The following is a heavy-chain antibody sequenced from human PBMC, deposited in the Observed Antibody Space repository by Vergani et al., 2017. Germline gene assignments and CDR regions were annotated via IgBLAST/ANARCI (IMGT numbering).Heavy chain of an antibody. V-gene: IGHV5-51*03. J-gene: IGHJ5*02. Sequence: EVQLVQSGAEVKKPGESLKISCQGSGYSITNYWIAWVRQRPGKGLEWMGIIYAGDSDVRYSPSFQGQVTMSVDKSLSTAYLQWSSLKASDTATYYCAKTHDFSSLYSSYNWFDPLGQPTQVTDSS. CDR3: AKTHDFSSLYSSYNWFDP. CDR2: IYAGDSDV. CDR1: GYSITNYW. D-gene: IGHD3-3*01.